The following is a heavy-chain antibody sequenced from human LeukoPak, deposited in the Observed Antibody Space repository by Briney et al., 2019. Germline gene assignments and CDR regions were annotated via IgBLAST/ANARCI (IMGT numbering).Heavy chain of an antibody. Sequence: GGSLRLSCAASGFTFSSYGMHWVRQAPGKGLGWVAVIWYDGSNKYYADSVKGRFTISRDNSKNTLYLQMNSLRAEDTAVYYCAKDGSIAARHYYYYYMDVWGKGTTVTVSS. CDR1: GFTFSSYG. J-gene: IGHJ6*03. CDR3: AKDGSIAARHYYYYYMDV. CDR2: IWYDGSNK. V-gene: IGHV3-33*06. D-gene: IGHD6-6*01.